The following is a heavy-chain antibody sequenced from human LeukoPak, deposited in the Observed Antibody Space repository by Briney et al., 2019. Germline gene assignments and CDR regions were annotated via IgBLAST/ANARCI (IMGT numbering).Heavy chain of an antibody. Sequence: SETLSLTCTVSGGSTSSDYWSWIRQSPGKGLEWVGYVYNSGDTGKNPSLKSRVTILLDTSKNQCSLKLTSVSAADTAVYYCAKLKLGGYFDLWGRGTLVTVSS. CDR2: VYNSGDT. CDR1: GGSTSSDY. CDR3: AKLKLGGYFDL. D-gene: IGHD3-16*01. J-gene: IGHJ2*01. V-gene: IGHV4-59*08.